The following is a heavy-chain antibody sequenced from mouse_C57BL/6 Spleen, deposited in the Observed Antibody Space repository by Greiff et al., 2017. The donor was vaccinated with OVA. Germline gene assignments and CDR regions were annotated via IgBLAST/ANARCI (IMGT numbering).Heavy chain of an antibody. CDR2: IYPGDGDT. V-gene: IGHV1-82*01. J-gene: IGHJ3*01. CDR1: GYAFSSSW. CDR3: ASPPYYGPCAY. D-gene: IGHD1-1*02. Sequence: VQLKESGPELVKPGASVKISCKASGYAFSSSWMNWVKQRPGKGLEWIGRIYPGDGDTNYNGKFKGKATLTADKSSSTAYMQLSSLTSEDSAVYFCASPPYYGPCAYWGQGTLVTVSA.